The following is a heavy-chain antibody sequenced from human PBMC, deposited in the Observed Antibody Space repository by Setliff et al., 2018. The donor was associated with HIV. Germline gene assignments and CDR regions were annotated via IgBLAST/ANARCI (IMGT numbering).Heavy chain of an antibody. CDR3: TTDLGSGRFSWNNN. Sequence: PGESLKISCAATRFPFSDAWMTWVRQAPGKGLEWVARIRNKKNGGTTYYAAPVEGRFTISRDDSKNTLSLQMNSLKTEDTAIYYCTTDLGSGRFSWNNNWGQGTLVTVSS. CDR2: IRNKKNGGTT. V-gene: IGHV3-15*01. D-gene: IGHD1-26*01. J-gene: IGHJ4*02. CDR1: RFPFSDAW.